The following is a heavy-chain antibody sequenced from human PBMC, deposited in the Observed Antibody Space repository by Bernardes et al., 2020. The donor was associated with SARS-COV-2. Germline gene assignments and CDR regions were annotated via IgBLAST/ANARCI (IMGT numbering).Heavy chain of an antibody. CDR1: GGSISSSSYY. CDR3: AREIVVVTAILPGWFDP. CDR2: IYYSGST. D-gene: IGHD2-21*02. J-gene: IGHJ5*02. V-gene: IGHV4-39*02. Sequence: SETLSLTCTVSGGSISSSSYYWGWIRQPPGKGLEWIGSIYYSGSTYYNPSLKSRVTISVDTSKNQFSLKLSSVTAADTAVYYCAREIVVVTAILPGWFDPWGQGTLVTVSS.